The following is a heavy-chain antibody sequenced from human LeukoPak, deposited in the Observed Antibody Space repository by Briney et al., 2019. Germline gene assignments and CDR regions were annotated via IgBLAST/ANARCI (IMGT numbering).Heavy chain of an antibody. CDR1: GYTFTSYD. CDR2: MNPNSGNT. V-gene: IGHV1-8*01. D-gene: IGHD3-3*01. CDR3: ARVSSGYYDFWSGYRTYGMDV. Sequence: ASVKVSCKASGYTFTSYDINWVRQATGQGLEWMGWMNPNSGNTGYAQKFQGRVTMTRNTSISTAYMERSSLRSEDTAVYYCARVSSGYYDFWSGYRTYGMDVWGQGTTVTVSS. J-gene: IGHJ6*02.